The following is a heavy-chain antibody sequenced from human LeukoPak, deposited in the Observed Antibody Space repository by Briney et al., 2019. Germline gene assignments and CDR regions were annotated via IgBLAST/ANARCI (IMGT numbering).Heavy chain of an antibody. CDR3: ARAYGDYLNWFDP. V-gene: IGHV1-3*01. CDR2: INAGNGNT. Sequence: ASVKVSCKASGYTFTSYAMHWVRQAPGQRLEWMGWINAGNGNTKYSQKFQGRVTITRDTSASTAYMELSSLRSEDTAVYYCARAYGDYLNWFDPWGQGTLVTVSS. J-gene: IGHJ5*02. D-gene: IGHD4-17*01. CDR1: GYTFTSYA.